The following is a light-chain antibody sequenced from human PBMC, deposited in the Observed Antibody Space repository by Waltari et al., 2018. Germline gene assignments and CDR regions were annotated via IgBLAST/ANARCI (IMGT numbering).Light chain of an antibody. CDR2: AAS. Sequence: DIQVTQSPSTLSASVGDRVTITCRASQSISNYLNWYQQKPGKAPNLLIYAASSFQSGVPSRFSGSGSGTDFTLTINSLQPEDFATYYCQQGYSTPLTFGPGTKVDIK. V-gene: IGKV1-39*01. J-gene: IGKJ3*01. CDR3: QQGYSTPLT. CDR1: QSISNY.